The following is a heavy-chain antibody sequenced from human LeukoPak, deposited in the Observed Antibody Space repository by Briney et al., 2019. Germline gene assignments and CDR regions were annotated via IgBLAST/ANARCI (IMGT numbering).Heavy chain of an antibody. J-gene: IGHJ6*02. V-gene: IGHV4-34*01. D-gene: IGHD6-13*01. Sequence: PSETLSLTCAVYGGSFSGYYWSWIRQPPGKGLEWIGEINHSGSTNYNPSLKSRVTISVDTSKNQFSLKLSSVTAADTAVYYCARGGRWAYYYYGMDVWGQGTTVTVSS. CDR1: GGSFSGYY. CDR3: ARGGRWAYYYYGMDV. CDR2: INHSGST.